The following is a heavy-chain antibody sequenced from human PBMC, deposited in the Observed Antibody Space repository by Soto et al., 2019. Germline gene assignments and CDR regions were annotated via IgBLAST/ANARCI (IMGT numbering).Heavy chain of an antibody. CDR3: AKLQLGGYYYYGMDV. J-gene: IGHJ6*02. CDR1: GFTFSSYA. D-gene: IGHD3-16*01. CDR2: ISGSGGST. V-gene: IGHV3-23*01. Sequence: EVQLLESGGGLVQPGGSLRLSCAASGFTFSSYAMSWVRQAPGKGLEWVSAISGSGGSTYYADSVKGRFTISRDNSKNTLYLQMNSVIAEDTAVYYCAKLQLGGYYYYGMDVWGQGTTVTVSS.